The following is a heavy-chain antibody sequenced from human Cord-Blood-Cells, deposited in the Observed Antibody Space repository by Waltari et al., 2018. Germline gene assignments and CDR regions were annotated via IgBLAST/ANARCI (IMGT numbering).Heavy chain of an antibody. J-gene: IGHJ3*02. D-gene: IGHD3-10*01. CDR3: ARGRYYYGSGSYRAFDI. V-gene: IGHV4-34*01. Sequence: QVQLQQWGAGLLKPSETLSLTCAVYGGSFSGYYWSWIRHPPGKGLEWIGEINHSGSTNYNPSLKSRVTISVDTSKNQFSLKLSSVTAADTAVYYCARGRYYYGSGSYRAFDIWGQGTMVTDSS. CDR1: GGSFSGYY. CDR2: INHSGST.